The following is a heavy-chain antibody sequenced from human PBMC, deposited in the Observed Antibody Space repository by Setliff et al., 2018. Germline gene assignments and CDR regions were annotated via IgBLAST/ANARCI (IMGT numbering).Heavy chain of an antibody. D-gene: IGHD6-13*01. V-gene: IGHV1-46*01. Sequence: ASVKVSCKASGYAFTNYYMFWVRQAPGQGPEWMGTINTGGGSASIVDQFQGRVTMTRDTSTSTVYLELNSLRSDDTAVYYCVRGGLAAAGRKGVFEYWGQGTLVTVSS. J-gene: IGHJ4*02. CDR3: VRGGLAAAGRKGVFEY. CDR1: GYAFTNYY. CDR2: INTGGGSA.